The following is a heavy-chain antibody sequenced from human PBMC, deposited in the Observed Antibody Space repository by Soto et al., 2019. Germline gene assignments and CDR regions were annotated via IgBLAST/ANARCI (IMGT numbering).Heavy chain of an antibody. V-gene: IGHV4-59*08. J-gene: IGHJ5*02. CDR2: IYYSGST. D-gene: IGHD3-10*01. Sequence: SETLSLTCTVSGGSISSYYWSWIRQPPGKGLEWIGYIYYSGSTNYNPSLESRVTISVDTSKNQFSLKLSSVTAADTAVYYCARLLWSRGDWFDPWGQGTLVTVSS. CDR3: ARLLWSRGDWFDP. CDR1: GGSISSYY.